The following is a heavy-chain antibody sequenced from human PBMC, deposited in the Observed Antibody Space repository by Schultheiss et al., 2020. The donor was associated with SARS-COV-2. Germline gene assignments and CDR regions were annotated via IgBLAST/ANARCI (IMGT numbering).Heavy chain of an antibody. J-gene: IGHJ6*01. D-gene: IGHD2-2*01. CDR1: GFTFSSYG. CDR2: ISGSGGST. Sequence: GGSLRLSCAASGFTFSSYGMHWVRQAPGKGLEWVSAISGSGGSTYYADAVKGRFTISRDNAQNSLYLQMNSLRAEDTAVYYCARGGCSSTSCHLWFGELDYYYYGMYFRGQGTTVTVSS. CDR3: ARGGCSSTSCHLWFGELDYYYYGMYF. V-gene: IGHV3-21*01.